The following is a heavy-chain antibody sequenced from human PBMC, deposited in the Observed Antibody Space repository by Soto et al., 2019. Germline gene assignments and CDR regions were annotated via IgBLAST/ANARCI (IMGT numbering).Heavy chain of an antibody. V-gene: IGHV3-7*03. CDR2: IRQDGHEK. Sequence: GGALRLSCAVSGFTFTSYSMSWVRQSPGEGLEWVANIRQDGHEKYYVDSVRGRFTISRDNAQNSLYLQMDSLRAEDTAMYYCARDLPGYCSTTNCYYYFDFWGQGTLVTVSS. CDR1: GFTFTSYS. D-gene: IGHD2-2*01. J-gene: IGHJ4*02. CDR3: ARDLPGYCSTTNCYYYFDF.